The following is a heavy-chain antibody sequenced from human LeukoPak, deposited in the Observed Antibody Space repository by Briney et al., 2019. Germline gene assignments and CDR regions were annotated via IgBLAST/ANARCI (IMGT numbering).Heavy chain of an antibody. J-gene: IGHJ4*02. Sequence: PGRSLRLSCAASGFTFSSYGMHWVRQAPGKGLEWVAGIWYDGSNKYYADSVKGRFTISRDNSKNTLYLQMNSLRAEDTAVYYCAKCSTYYYDSSGYYYFDYWGQGTLVTVSS. V-gene: IGHV3-33*06. CDR1: GFTFSSYG. CDR2: IWYDGSNK. D-gene: IGHD3-22*01. CDR3: AKCSTYYYDSSGYYYFDY.